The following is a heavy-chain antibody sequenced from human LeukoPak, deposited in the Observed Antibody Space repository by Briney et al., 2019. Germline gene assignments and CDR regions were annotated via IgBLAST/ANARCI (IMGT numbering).Heavy chain of an antibody. J-gene: IGHJ4*02. CDR1: GFTFSSYG. CDR3: ARVRGPTVRTMYFDY. CDR2: ISPGGTTI. V-gene: IGHV3-48*04. D-gene: IGHD2-8*01. Sequence: GGSLRLSCAGSGFTFSSYGMIWVRQTPGRGLEWLSYISPGGTTINSADSVKDRFITSRDNGKSSLFLQTNSLRAEDTAVYYCARVRGPTVRTMYFDYWGQGTLVTVSS.